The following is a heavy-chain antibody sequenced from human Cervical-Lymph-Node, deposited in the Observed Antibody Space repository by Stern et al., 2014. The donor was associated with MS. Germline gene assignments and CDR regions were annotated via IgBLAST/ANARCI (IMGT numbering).Heavy chain of an antibody. CDR1: GGTFSNYA. J-gene: IGHJ3*02. CDR3: SREMDGFDI. Sequence: VKLVQSGAEVKKPGSSVKVSCKASGGTFSNYAINWVRQAPGQGLEWMGGVIPMFGTANYEQKFQGLDTITAAKSTSTAYMELSSLISEDTAVYYCSREMDGFDIWGQGTKVTVSS. CDR2: VIPMFGTA. V-gene: IGHV1-69*06.